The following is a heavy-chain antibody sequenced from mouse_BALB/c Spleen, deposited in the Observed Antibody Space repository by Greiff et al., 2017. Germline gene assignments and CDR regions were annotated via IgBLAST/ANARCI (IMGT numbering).Heavy chain of an antibody. J-gene: IGHJ4*01. Sequence: VQLQQSGAELMKPGASVKISCKATGYTFSSYWIEWVKQRPGHGLEWIGEILPGSGSTNYNEKFKGKATFTADTSSNTAYMQLSSLTSEDSAVYYCARGDYDRDAMDYWGQGTSVTGSA. D-gene: IGHD2-4*01. CDR1: GYTFSSYW. V-gene: IGHV1-9*01. CDR2: ILPGSGST. CDR3: ARGDYDRDAMDY.